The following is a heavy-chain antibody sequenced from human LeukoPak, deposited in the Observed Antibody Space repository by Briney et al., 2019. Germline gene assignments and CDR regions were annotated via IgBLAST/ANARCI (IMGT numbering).Heavy chain of an antibody. D-gene: IGHD3-10*01. CDR3: ARDRLVLLWFGESRGMDV. Sequence: SETLSPTCAVYGGSFSGYYWSWIRQPPGKGLEWIGEINHSGSTNYNPSLKSRVTISVDTSKNQFSLKLSSVTAADTAVYYCARDRLVLLWFGESRGMDVWGQGTTVTVSS. J-gene: IGHJ6*02. V-gene: IGHV4-34*01. CDR2: INHSGST. CDR1: GGSFSGYY.